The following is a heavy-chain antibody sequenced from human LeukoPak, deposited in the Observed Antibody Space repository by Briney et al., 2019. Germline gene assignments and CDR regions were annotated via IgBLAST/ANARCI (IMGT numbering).Heavy chain of an antibody. V-gene: IGHV3-30*03. Sequence: PGGSLRLSCAASGFTFSSYGMHWVRQAPGKGLEWVAVISYDGSNKYYADSVKGRFTISRDNAKNSLYLQMNSLRAEDTAVYYCARGSYPSGWFDPWGQGTLVTVSS. D-gene: IGHD3-10*01. CDR3: ARGSYPSGWFDP. J-gene: IGHJ5*02. CDR1: GFTFSSYG. CDR2: ISYDGSNK.